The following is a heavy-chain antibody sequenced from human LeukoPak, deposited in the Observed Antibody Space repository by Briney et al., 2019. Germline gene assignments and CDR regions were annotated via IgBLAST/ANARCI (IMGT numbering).Heavy chain of an antibody. V-gene: IGHV3-21*01. Sequence: SGGSLRLSCAASGFTFSSYSVNWVRQAPGKGLEWVSSISSSSSYVYYADSVKGRFTISRDNAKNSLYLQMNSLRAEDTAVYYCARGPSLYYYDSSGYPYYFDYGAREPWSPSPQ. CDR2: ISSSSSYV. J-gene: IGHJ4*02. D-gene: IGHD3-22*01. CDR1: GFTFSSYS. CDR3: ARGPSLYYYDSSGYPYYFDY.